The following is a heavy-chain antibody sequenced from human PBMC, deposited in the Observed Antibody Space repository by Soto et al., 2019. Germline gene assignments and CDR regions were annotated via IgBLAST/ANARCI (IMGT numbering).Heavy chain of an antibody. V-gene: IGHV4-30-4*01. Sequence: KPSETLSLTCTVSGGSISSGDYYWSWIRQPPGKGLEWIGYIYYSGSTYYNPSLKSRVTISVDTSKNQFSLKLSSVTAADTAVYYCAREAYCSGGSCYSEDGIYDFDDWGQGTLVTVSS. CDR1: GGSISSGDYY. CDR3: AREAYCSGGSCYSEDGIYDFDD. J-gene: IGHJ4*02. D-gene: IGHD2-15*01. CDR2: IYYSGST.